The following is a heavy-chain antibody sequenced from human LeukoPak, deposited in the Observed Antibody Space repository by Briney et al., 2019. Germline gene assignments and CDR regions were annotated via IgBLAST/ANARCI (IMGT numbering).Heavy chain of an antibody. V-gene: IGHV3-15*01. Sequence: GGSLRLSCAASGFTFSNAWMSWVRQAPGKGLEWVGRIKSKTDGGTTDYAAPVKGRFTISRDDSKNTLYLQMNSLKTEDTAVYYCTTDYLLRFLEWLPPPYYGMDVWGQGTTVTVSS. CDR2: IKSKTDGGTT. CDR3: TTDYLLRFLEWLPPPYYGMDV. CDR1: GFTFSNAW. J-gene: IGHJ6*02. D-gene: IGHD3-3*01.